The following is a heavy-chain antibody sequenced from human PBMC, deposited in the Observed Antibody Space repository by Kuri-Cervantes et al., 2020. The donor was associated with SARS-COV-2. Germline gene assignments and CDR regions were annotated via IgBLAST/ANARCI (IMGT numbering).Heavy chain of an antibody. J-gene: IGHJ3*02. CDR3: ASRYCSGGSCYSLYAFDI. V-gene: IGHV1-18*04. CDR2: ISAYNGNT. Sequence: ASVKVSCKSSGYSFTNYGINWVRQAPGQGLEWMGWISAYNGNTIYAQKLQGRVTMATDTSTSTAYMDLRSLRSDDTAVYYCASRYCSGGSCYSLYAFDIWGQGTMVTVSS. D-gene: IGHD2-15*01. CDR1: GYSFTNYG.